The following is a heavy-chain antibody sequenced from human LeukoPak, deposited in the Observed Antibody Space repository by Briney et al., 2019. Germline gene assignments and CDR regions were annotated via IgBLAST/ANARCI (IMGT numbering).Heavy chain of an antibody. J-gene: IGHJ4*02. V-gene: IGHV3-9*01. CDR1: GFTFDDYA. D-gene: IGHD3-10*01. CDR2: ISWNSGSI. Sequence: PGGSLRLSCAASGFTFDDYAMHWVRRAPGKGLEWVSGISWNSGSIGYADSVKGRFTISRDNAKNSLYLQMNSLRAEDTALYYCAKGYGSGSYYSPDYWGQGTLVTVSS. CDR3: AKGYGSGSYYSPDY.